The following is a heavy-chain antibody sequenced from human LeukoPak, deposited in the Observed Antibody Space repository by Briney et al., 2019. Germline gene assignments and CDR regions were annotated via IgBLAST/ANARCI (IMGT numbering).Heavy chain of an antibody. CDR2: IIPIFGTA. Sequence: SVKVSCKASGGTFSSCAISWVRQAPGQGLEWMGGIIPIFGTANYARKFQGRVTITADESTSTAYMELSSLRSEDTAVYYCAREAGSGSYAAFWGQGTLVTVSS. CDR3: AREAGSGSYAAF. J-gene: IGHJ4*02. D-gene: IGHD3-10*01. CDR1: GGTFSSCA. V-gene: IGHV1-69*01.